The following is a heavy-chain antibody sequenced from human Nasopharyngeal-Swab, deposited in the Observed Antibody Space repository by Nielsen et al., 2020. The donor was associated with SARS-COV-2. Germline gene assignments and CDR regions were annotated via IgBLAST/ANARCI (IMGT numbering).Heavy chain of an antibody. CDR3: ASLNPMRY. Sequence: GESLKISCAASGFTFSSYWMSWVRQAPGKGLEWVANIKQDGSEKYYVDSVKGRFTISRDNAKNSLYLQMNRLRAEDTAVYYCASLNPMRYWGQGTLVTVSS. V-gene: IGHV3-7*05. D-gene: IGHD3-22*01. CDR2: IKQDGSEK. CDR1: GFTFSSYW. J-gene: IGHJ4*02.